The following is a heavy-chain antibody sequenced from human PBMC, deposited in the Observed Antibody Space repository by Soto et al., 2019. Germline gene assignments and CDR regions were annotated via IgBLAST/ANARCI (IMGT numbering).Heavy chain of an antibody. V-gene: IGHV1-3*01. Sequence: VASVKVSCKASGYSFTRYSIHWVRQAPGQSLEWMGWTNAGNGNTKYSQKFQGRATITRDTSASTAYMELSSLRSEDTSVYYCGRDSKWDDTSVGMDVWGQGTKVTVSS. D-gene: IGHD3-22*01. CDR3: GRDSKWDDTSVGMDV. CDR2: TNAGNGNT. CDR1: GYSFTRYS. J-gene: IGHJ6*02.